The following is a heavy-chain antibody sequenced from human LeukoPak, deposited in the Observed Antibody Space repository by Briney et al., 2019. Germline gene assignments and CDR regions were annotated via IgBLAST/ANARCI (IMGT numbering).Heavy chain of an antibody. CDR3: ARRDDSSGYHKIFDY. D-gene: IGHD3-22*01. J-gene: IGHJ4*02. CDR1: GVSISSSNSY. Sequence: SETLSLTCTVSGVSISSSNSYWGWIRQPPGKGLEWIGSIYYSGNTYYDASVKSRVTISIDSSKNQFSLMLSSVTAADTAVYYCARRDDSSGYHKIFDYWGPGTLVTVSS. CDR2: IYYSGNT. V-gene: IGHV4-39*01.